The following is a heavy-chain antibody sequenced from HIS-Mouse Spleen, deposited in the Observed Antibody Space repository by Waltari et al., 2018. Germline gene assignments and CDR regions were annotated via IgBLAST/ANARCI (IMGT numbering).Heavy chain of an antibody. D-gene: IGHD6-13*01. CDR3: AREIPYSSSWYDWYFDL. J-gene: IGHJ2*01. Sequence: QLQLQESGPGLVKPSETLSLTCTVSGGSISSSSYYWGWIRQPPGKGLEWIGSNDYRGRTYYHPALTSRVTISVDTSKNQFALKLSSVTAADTAVYYCAREIPYSSSWYDWYFDLWGRGTLVTVSS. CDR2: NDYRGRT. V-gene: IGHV4-39*07. CDR1: GGSISSSSYY.